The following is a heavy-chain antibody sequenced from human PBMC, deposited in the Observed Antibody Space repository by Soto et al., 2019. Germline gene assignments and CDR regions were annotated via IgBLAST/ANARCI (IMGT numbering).Heavy chain of an antibody. CDR2: IYRTGNT. D-gene: IGHD2-2*01. CDR3: ARGDYQYSIDY. CDR1: GDSMTSGDYS. Sequence: LSLTCPVSGDSMTSGDYSWSWIRQPPGKGLEWLGYIYRTGNTHYSPSLKSRVSISQDRSKNQFSLELTSVTAADTAVYYCARGDYQYSIDYWGQGTLVTVAS. V-gene: IGHV4-30-2*01. J-gene: IGHJ4*02.